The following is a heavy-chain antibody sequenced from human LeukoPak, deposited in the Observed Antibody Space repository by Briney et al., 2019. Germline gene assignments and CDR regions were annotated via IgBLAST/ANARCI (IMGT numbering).Heavy chain of an antibody. V-gene: IGHV3-73*01. CDR3: TRQIVGAIAEYFQH. CDR1: GFTFSGSA. J-gene: IGHJ1*01. Sequence: GGSLRLSCAASGFTFSGSALHWVRQASGKGLEWVGRIRSTANGYATAYAASVKGRFTISRDDSKNTAYLQMDSLKTEDTAVYYCTRQIVGAIAEYFQHWGQGTLVTVSS. D-gene: IGHD1-26*01. CDR2: IRSTANGYAT.